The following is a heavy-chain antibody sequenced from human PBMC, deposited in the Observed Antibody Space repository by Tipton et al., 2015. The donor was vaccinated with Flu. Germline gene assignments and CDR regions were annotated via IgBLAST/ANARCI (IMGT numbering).Heavy chain of an antibody. V-gene: IGHV4-61*02. CDR2: IYTTGSV. J-gene: IGHJ6*01. CDR3: ARDRIVNGFWTGYERYGMDV. D-gene: IGHD3/OR15-3a*01. Sequence: TLSLTCSISGGFITSGSYYWSWIRQSAGRGLEWIGRIYTTGSVNYNPSLRGRVTIAGDTSRNHFSLQLTSVTAADTALYYCARDRIVNGFWTGYERYGMDVWGQGTTVTVSS. CDR1: GGFITSGSYY.